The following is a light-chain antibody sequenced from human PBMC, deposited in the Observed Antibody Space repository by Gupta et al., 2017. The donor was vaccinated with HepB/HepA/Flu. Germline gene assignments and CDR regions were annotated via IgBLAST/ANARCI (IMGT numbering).Light chain of an antibody. CDR1: ALPKQY. CDR2: KGN. V-gene: IGLV3-25*03. Sequence: SYELTQPPSVSVSPGQTARITCSGDALPKQYAYWYQQKPGQAPVLVIYKGNERPSGIPERFSGSNSGTTATLTISGVQAGDEADYYCQSADSSGTTGVFGGGTKLTVL. CDR3: QSADSSGTTGV. J-gene: IGLJ2*01.